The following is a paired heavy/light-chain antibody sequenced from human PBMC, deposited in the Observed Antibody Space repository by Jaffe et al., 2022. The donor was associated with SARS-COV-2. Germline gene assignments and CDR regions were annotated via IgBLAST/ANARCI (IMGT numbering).Light chain of an antibody. Sequence: QSVLTQPPSASGTPGQRVTISCSGSSSNIGSNYVYWYQQLPGTAPKLLIYRNNQRPSGVPDRFSGSKSGTSASLAISGLRSEDEADYYCAAWDDSLVWVFGGGTKLTVL. CDR2: RNN. CDR3: AAWDDSLVWV. J-gene: IGLJ3*02. CDR1: SSNIGSNY. V-gene: IGLV1-47*01.
Heavy chain of an antibody. J-gene: IGHJ6*02. CDR1: GGSISSYY. V-gene: IGHV4-4*07. Sequence: QVQLQESGPGLVKPSETLSLTCTVSGGSISSYYWSWIRQPAGKGLEWIGRIYTSGSTNYNPSLKSRVTMSVDTSKNQFSLKLSSVTAADTAVYYCARVGYQLLEGGYYYYGMDVWGQGTTVTVSS. CDR2: IYTSGST. CDR3: ARVGYQLLEGGYYYYGMDV. D-gene: IGHD2-2*01.